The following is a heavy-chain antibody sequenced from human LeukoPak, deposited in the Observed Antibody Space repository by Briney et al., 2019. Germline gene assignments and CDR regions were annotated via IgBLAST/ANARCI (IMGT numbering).Heavy chain of an antibody. CDR1: GGSISSYY. D-gene: IGHD2-2*01. J-gene: IGHJ5*02. CDR2: IYYSGST. CDR3: ARERVVPDQHVNWFDP. V-gene: IGHV4-59*01. Sequence: PSETLSLTCTVSGGSISSYYWSWIRQPPGKGLEWIGCIYYSGSTNYNPSLKSRVTISVDTSKNQFSLKLSSVTAADTAVYYCARERVVPDQHVNWFDPWGQGTLVTVSS.